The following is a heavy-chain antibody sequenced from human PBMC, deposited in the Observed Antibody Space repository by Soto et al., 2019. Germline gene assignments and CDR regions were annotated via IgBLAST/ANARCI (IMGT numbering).Heavy chain of an antibody. V-gene: IGHV4-59*08. D-gene: IGHD2-21*02. Sequence: SETLSLTCTVSGCSISSYYWSWIRQPPGKGLEWIGYIYYSGSTNYNPSLKSRVTISVDTSKNQFSLKLSSVTAADTAVYYCARGVTTFDYWGQGTLVTVSS. CDR2: IYYSGST. CDR3: ARGVTTFDY. CDR1: GCSISSYY. J-gene: IGHJ4*02.